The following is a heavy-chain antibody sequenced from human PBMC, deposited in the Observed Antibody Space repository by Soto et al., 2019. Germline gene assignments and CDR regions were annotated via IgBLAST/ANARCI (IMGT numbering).Heavy chain of an antibody. CDR3: ARDSREGSGSLFGPKYYFDY. Sequence: QVQLQESGPGLVKPSQTLSLTCTVSGGSISSGDYYWSWIRQPPGKGLEWIGYIYYSGSTYYNPSPKSRVTISVDTSKNQVSLKLSCVTAGDTAVYYCARDSREGSGSLFGPKYYFDYWGQGTLVTVSS. CDR1: GGSISSGDYY. J-gene: IGHJ4*02. V-gene: IGHV4-30-4*01. CDR2: IYYSGST. D-gene: IGHD3-10*01.